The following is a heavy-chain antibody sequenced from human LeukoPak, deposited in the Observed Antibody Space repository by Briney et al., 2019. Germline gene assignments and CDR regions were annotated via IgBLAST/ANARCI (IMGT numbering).Heavy chain of an antibody. J-gene: IGHJ4*02. D-gene: IGHD2-15*01. Sequence: GGSLRLSCAASGFTFSSNAMSWVRQAPGKGLEWVSGIGDTGTNTFYADSVKGRFTISRDNSKSTVYLQMNSLRAEDTAIYYCVKDPGGGYCSGGSCSYWGQGTLVTVSS. V-gene: IGHV3-23*01. CDR2: IGDTGTNT. CDR1: GFTFSSNA. CDR3: VKDPGGGYCSGGSCSY.